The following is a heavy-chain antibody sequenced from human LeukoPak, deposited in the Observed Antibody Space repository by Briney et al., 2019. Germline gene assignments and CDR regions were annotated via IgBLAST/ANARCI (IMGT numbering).Heavy chain of an antibody. CDR3: ARENRVLWFGELYPQSQKQDY. Sequence: SETLSLTCTVSGGSISSSSYYWGLIRQPPGKGLEWIGCIYYSGSTYYNPSLKSRVTISVDTSKNQFSLKLSSVTAADTAVYYCARENRVLWFGELYPQSQKQDYWGQGTLVTVSS. CDR1: GGSISSSSYY. J-gene: IGHJ4*02. V-gene: IGHV4-39*07. CDR2: IYYSGST. D-gene: IGHD3-10*01.